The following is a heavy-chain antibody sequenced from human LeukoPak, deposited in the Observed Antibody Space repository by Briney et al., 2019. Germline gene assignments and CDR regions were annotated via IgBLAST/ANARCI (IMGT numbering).Heavy chain of an antibody. D-gene: IGHD2-21*01. Sequence: GGSLRLSCAASGFTFSDYYMSWIRQAPGKGLEWLSYISSSGRTIYYADSVKGRFTISRDNAKNSLYLQMNSLRAEDTAVYYCARDLGILSVPMPDYWGQGTLVTVSS. V-gene: IGHV3-11*04. CDR3: ARDLGILSVPMPDY. CDR2: ISSSGRTI. J-gene: IGHJ4*02. CDR1: GFTFSDYY.